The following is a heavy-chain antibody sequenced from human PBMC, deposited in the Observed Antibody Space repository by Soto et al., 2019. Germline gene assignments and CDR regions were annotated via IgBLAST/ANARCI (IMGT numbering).Heavy chain of an antibody. CDR3: TRGGRKSHWNAGSFKY. V-gene: IGHV1-69*08. J-gene: IGHJ4*02. CDR2: VVPKIGSI. CDR1: GGTFSRYT. D-gene: IGHD1-1*01. Sequence: QVQLVQSGAEVKKPGSSVKVSCKAPGGTFSRYTINWVRQAPGQGLEWMGRVVPKIGSINFIRKFQARLTLTADKSTRTAFLELSRLRPEDTAVSYRTRGGRKSHWNAGSFKYWGQGIKVTVSS.